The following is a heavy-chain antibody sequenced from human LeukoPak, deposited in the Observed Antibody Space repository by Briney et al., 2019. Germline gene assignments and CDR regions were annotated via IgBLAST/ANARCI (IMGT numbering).Heavy chain of an antibody. V-gene: IGHV3-23*01. CDR3: AKINSVVVAATFDY. D-gene: IGHD2-15*01. Sequence: GGSLRLSCAASGFILSSYNINWVRQAPGKGLESVSAISGSGGSTYYADSVKGRFTISRDNSKNTLYLQMNSLRAEDTAVYYCAKINSVVVAATFDYWGQGTLVTVSS. CDR2: ISGSGGST. J-gene: IGHJ4*02. CDR1: GFILSSYN.